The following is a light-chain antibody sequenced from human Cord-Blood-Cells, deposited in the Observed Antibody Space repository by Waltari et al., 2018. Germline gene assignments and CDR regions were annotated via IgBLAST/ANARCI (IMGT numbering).Light chain of an antibody. V-gene: IGKV1-39*01. J-gene: IGKJ2*01. CDR1: QSISSY. Sequence: EIQMTQSPSSLSASVGDRVTITCRASQSISSYLNWYKQKQGKAPKLLIYAASSLQSGGPSRFSGSGSGTDFTLTISSLQPEDFATYYCQQSYSTPYTFGQGTKLEIK. CDR3: QQSYSTPYT. CDR2: AAS.